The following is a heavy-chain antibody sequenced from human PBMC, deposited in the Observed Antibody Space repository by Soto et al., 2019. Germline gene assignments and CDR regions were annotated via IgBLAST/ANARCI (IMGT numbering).Heavy chain of an antibody. J-gene: IGHJ4*02. CDR1: GFNFDDYA. D-gene: IGHD4-17*01. CDR3: AKDMSHYGGNALDN. Sequence: EVHVVESGGGLVQPGGSLQLSCATSGFNFDDYAIHWLRQAPGQGLEGISGVSGEGGGLDYADSVKGRFTLSRDSARNSIYLQMTSLRPEDTAFYYCAKDMSHYGGNALDNWGQGTQVTVSS. V-gene: IGHV3-9*01. CDR2: VSGEGGGL.